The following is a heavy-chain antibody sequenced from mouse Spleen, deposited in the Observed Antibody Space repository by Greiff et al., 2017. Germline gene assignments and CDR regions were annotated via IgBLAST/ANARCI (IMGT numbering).Heavy chain of an antibody. Sequence: EVKLMESGPELVKPGASVKISCKASGYSFTGYFMNWVKQSHGKGLEWIGRINPYNGDTFYNQKFKGKATLTVDKSSSTAHMELLSLTSEDSAVYYCGSYGWFAYWGQGTLVTVSA. CDR2: INPYNGDT. D-gene: IGHD1-1*01. CDR1: GYSFTGYF. CDR3: GSYGWFAY. V-gene: IGHV1-37*01. J-gene: IGHJ3*01.